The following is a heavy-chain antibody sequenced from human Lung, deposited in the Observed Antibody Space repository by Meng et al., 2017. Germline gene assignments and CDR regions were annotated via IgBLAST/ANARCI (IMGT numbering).Heavy chain of an antibody. D-gene: IGHD4-11*01. CDR2: INHSGST. CDR1: GGSFSDYY. J-gene: IGHJ4*02. CDR3: ARGPTTMAHDFDY. V-gene: IGHV4-34*01. Sequence: QVQLQQWGARLLKPSGTLSLTCVVSGGSFSDYYWSWIRQPPGKGLEWIGEINHSGSTNYNPSLESRATISVDTSQNNLSLKLSSVTAADSAVYYCARGPTTMAHDFDYWGQGTLVTVSS.